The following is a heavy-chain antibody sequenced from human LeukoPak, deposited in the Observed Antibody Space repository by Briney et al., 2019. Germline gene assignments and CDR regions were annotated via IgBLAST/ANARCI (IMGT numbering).Heavy chain of an antibody. Sequence: PGGSLRLSCATSGIIFSNYAMHWVRQGPGKGLECISTISSDGGSTYYANSVKGRFTISGDNSKNTLYLQMGSLRAEDMAVYYCARGRQGAKTRYFDLWGRGTRVTVSS. D-gene: IGHD1-26*01. J-gene: IGHJ2*01. CDR1: GIIFSNYA. CDR3: ARGRQGAKTRYFDL. CDR2: ISSDGGST. V-gene: IGHV3-64*01.